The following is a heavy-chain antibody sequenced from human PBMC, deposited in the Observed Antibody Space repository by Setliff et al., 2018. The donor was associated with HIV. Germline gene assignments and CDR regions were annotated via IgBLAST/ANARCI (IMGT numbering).Heavy chain of an antibody. Sequence: GESLKISCAASGFTFSNYAMSWVRQAPGRGLEWVSSISIGSGAAIYYAESVQGRFTVSRDNSKNSLYLQMNSLRVEDTAVYYCARDYLYYNMYNGSPVYGMDVWGQGTTVTVSS. J-gene: IGHJ6*02. CDR3: ARDYLYYNMYNGSPVYGMDV. CDR1: GFTFSNYA. D-gene: IGHD3-10*01. CDR2: ISIGSGAAI. V-gene: IGHV3-21*01.